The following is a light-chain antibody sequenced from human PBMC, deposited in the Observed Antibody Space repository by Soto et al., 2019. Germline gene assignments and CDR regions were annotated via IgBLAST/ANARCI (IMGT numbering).Light chain of an antibody. CDR1: QSISSY. V-gene: IGKV1-39*01. CDR2: AAS. J-gene: IGKJ2*01. CDR3: QQSYSTPF. Sequence: DIQMTPSPSSLSASVGDRVTITCRASQSISSYLNWYQQKPGKAPKLLIYAASSLQSGVPSRFSGSGSGTDFTLTISSLQPEDFATYYCQQSYSTPFFGQGTKLEIK.